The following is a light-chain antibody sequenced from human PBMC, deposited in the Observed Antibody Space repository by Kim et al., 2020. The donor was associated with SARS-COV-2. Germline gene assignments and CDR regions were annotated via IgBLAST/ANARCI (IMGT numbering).Light chain of an antibody. Sequence: AQGKTARITCGGNNIGSKSVHWYQQKPGQAPVLVIYYDSDRPSGIPERFSGSNSGNTATLTISRVEAGDEADYYCQVWDSSSDPVVFGGGTQLTVL. CDR1: NIGSKS. CDR3: QVWDSSSDPVV. CDR2: YDS. V-gene: IGLV3-21*04. J-gene: IGLJ2*01.